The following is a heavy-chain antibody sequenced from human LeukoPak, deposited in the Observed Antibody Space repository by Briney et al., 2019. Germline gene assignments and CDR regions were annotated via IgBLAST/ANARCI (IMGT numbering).Heavy chain of an antibody. CDR3: ASLGATTLSYYGMDV. D-gene: IGHD1-26*01. J-gene: IGHJ6*02. CDR1: GYTFTDYY. CDR2: VNPNGGAT. V-gene: IGHV1-2*02. Sequence: VASVKVSCKASGYTFTDYYIHWVRQAPGHGLEWVGWVNPNGGATNYAQNLQGRVTMTRDPSISTLYMELSSLRSDDTAVYYCASLGATTLSYYGMDVWGQGTTVTVSS.